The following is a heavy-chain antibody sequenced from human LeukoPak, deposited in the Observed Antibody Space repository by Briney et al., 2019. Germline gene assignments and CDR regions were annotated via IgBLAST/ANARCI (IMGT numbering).Heavy chain of an antibody. Sequence: GGSLRLSCAASGFTFSTYTMNCVRQAPGKGLEWVSTVSDSRDVHYSDSVKGRFTISRDNARNSLYLQMNSLRDEDTAVYYCTRDGLHTAHFDYWGQGTLVTVSS. CDR2: VSDSRDV. V-gene: IGHV3-48*02. CDR3: TRDGLHTAHFDY. J-gene: IGHJ4*02. CDR1: GFTFSTYT. D-gene: IGHD5-18*01.